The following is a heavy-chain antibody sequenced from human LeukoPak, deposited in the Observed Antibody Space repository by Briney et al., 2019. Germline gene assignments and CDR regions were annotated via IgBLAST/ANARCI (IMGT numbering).Heavy chain of an antibody. D-gene: IGHD3-22*01. CDR2: INWNGGST. CDR3: VRDRGDYYDNSGYSFV. J-gene: IGHJ4*02. V-gene: IGHV3-20*04. Sequence: GESLRLSCAASGFMFADHGMTWVRQVPGKGLEWVSGINWNGGSTGYVDSVKGRFTISRDNAKKSLYLQMNSLRAEDSALYYCVRDRGDYYDNSGYSFVWGQGTLVTVSS. CDR1: GFMFADHG.